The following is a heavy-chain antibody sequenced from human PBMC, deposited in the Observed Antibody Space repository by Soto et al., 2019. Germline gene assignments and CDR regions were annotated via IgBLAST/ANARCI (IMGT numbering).Heavy chain of an antibody. J-gene: IGHJ4*02. V-gene: IGHV3-30-3*01. CDR3: ARDGLQQWLAQYYFDY. CDR2: ISYDGSNK. CDR1: GFTFSSYA. D-gene: IGHD6-19*01. Sequence: GGSLRLSCAASGFTFSSYAMHWVRQAPGKGLEWVAVISYDGSNKYYADSVKGRFTISRDNSKNTLYLQMNSLRAEDTAVYYCARDGLQQWLAQYYFDYWGQGTLVTVSS.